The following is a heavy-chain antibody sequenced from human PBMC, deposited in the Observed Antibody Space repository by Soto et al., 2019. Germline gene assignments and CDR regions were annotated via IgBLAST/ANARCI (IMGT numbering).Heavy chain of an antibody. V-gene: IGHV4-39*01. D-gene: IGHD4-17*01. J-gene: IGHJ4*02. CDR2: IYYSGST. CDR1: GGSISSSSYY. CDR3: AGHDYGDYGMGDY. Sequence: SETLSLTCTVSGGSISSSSYYWGWIRQPPGKGLGWIGSIYYSGSTYYNPSLKSRVTISVDTSKNQFSLKLSSVTAADTAVYYCAGHDYGDYGMGDYWGQGTLVTVSS.